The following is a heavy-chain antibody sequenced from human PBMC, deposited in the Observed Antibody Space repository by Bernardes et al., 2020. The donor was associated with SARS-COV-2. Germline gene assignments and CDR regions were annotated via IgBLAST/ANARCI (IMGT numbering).Heavy chain of an antibody. J-gene: IGHJ6*02. CDR2: ISYDGSNK. D-gene: IGHD3-9*01. CDR3: AKDLKYYDILTGYYPRNYYYYYYGMDV. CDR1: GFTFSSYG. Sequence: SLRLSCAASGFTFSSYGMHWVRQAPGKGLEWVAVISYDGSNKYYADSVKGRFTISRDNSKNTLYLQMNSLRAEDTAVYYCAKDLKYYDILTGYYPRNYYYYYYGMDVWGQGTTVTVSS. V-gene: IGHV3-30*18.